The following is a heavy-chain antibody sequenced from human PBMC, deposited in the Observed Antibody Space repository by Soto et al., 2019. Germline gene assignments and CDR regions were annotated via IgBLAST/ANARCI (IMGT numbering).Heavy chain of an antibody. D-gene: IGHD3-16*01. CDR1: RFTFSNYA. CDR2: VSASGGTT. J-gene: IGHJ4*02. V-gene: IGHV3-23*01. CDR3: ARSQGAADY. Sequence: GGSLRLSCAASRFTFSNYAMSWVRLAPGKGLEWVSGVSASGGTTFYADSVKGRFTISRDNAKNSLYLQMNSLRAEDTAVYYCARSQGAADYWGQGTLVTVSS.